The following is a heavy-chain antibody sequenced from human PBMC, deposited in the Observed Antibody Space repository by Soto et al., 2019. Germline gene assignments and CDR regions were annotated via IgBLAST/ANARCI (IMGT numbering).Heavy chain of an antibody. D-gene: IGHD2-8*01. CDR1: GCSTRGSSC. J-gene: IGHJ6*02. Sequence: PAEPLCHTGCVSGCSTRGSSCCGWIRQPPGKGLEWIGSIYSTGSTYYNPSLKSPVTISVDTSKNQFSLNLISVTAADTAVYYCRTRRRYGTAVWGQGPAVT. CDR2: IYSTGST. CDR3: RTRRRYGTAV. V-gene: IGHV4-39*01.